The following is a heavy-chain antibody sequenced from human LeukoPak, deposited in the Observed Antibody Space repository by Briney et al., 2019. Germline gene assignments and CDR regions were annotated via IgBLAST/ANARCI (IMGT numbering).Heavy chain of an antibody. V-gene: IGHV4-34*01. J-gene: IGHJ4*02. CDR1: GGSFSGYY. CDR3: ARGSTIAVGSNFDY. D-gene: IGHD6-19*01. Sequence: PSETLSLTCAVYGGSFSGYYWSWIRQPPGKGLEWIGEINHSGGTNYNPSLKSRVTISVDTSKNQFSLKLSSVTAADTAVYYCARGSTIAVGSNFDYWGQGTLVTVSS. CDR2: INHSGGT.